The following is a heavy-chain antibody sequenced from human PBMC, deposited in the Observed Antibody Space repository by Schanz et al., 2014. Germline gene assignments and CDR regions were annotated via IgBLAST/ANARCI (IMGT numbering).Heavy chain of an antibody. Sequence: QAQLMESGGGVVQPGTSLILSCSVSGFSLNTYGIHWVRQAPGKGLEWVAVISYDGSNKYYADSVKGRFTISRDNSKNTLYLQMNTLRAEDTAVYYCARDRGYCSGGSCLTFDYWGQGTLVTVSS. D-gene: IGHD2-15*01. CDR3: ARDRGYCSGGSCLTFDY. CDR1: GFSLNTYG. J-gene: IGHJ4*02. V-gene: IGHV3-30*19. CDR2: ISYDGSNK.